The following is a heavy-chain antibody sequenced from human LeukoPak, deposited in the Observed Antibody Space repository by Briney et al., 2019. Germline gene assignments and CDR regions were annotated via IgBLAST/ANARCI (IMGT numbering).Heavy chain of an antibody. V-gene: IGHV3-48*03. J-gene: IGHJ3*01. CDR3: AREPHDSSGYPTG. CDR2: ISISGRTI. Sequence: GGSLRLSCAASGFTFSDYWMAWVRQSPGKGLEWVSYISISGRTIYYADSVKGRFTISRDNAKNSLYLQMNSLRVEDTAVYYCAREPHDSSGYPTGWGQGTMVTVSS. CDR1: GFTFSDYW. D-gene: IGHD3-22*01.